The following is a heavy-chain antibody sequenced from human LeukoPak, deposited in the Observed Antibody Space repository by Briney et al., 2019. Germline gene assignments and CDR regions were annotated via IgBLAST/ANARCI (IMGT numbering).Heavy chain of an antibody. D-gene: IGHD1-26*01. CDR1: GYTFTNYY. J-gene: IGHJ4*02. CDR2: INPSGGST. CDR3: AGSGGFYYFDY. Sequence: ASVKVSCKASGYTFTNYYFHWVRQAPGQRLEWMGIINPSGGSTTYAQKFQGKITMTTDTSTSTVYMELSSLRSEDTAVYYCAGSGGFYYFDYWGQGNLVTVSS. V-gene: IGHV1-46*01.